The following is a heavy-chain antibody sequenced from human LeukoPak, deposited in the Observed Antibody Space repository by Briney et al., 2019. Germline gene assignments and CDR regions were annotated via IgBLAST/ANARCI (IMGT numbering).Heavy chain of an antibody. J-gene: IGHJ6*03. CDR2: INWNGGST. CDR3: AKVTDSSWWAYYYMDV. V-gene: IGHV3-20*04. D-gene: IGHD6-13*01. Sequence: GGSLRLSCAASGFTFDDYGMSWVRQAPGKGLEWVSGINWNGGSTGYADSVKGRFTISRDNSKNTLYLQMNSLRAEDTAVYYCAKVTDSSWWAYYYMDVWGKGTTVTVSS. CDR1: GFTFDDYG.